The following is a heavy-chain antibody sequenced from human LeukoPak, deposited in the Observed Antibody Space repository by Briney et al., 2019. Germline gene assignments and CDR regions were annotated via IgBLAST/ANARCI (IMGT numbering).Heavy chain of an antibody. D-gene: IGHD3-10*01. V-gene: IGHV4-61*01. Sequence: SETLSLTCTVSSDSISSSSYYWSWIRQPPGKGLEWIGYIYYSGSTNYNPSLKSRVTISVDTSKNQFSLKLSSVTAADTAVYYCVASVRGVDPQPFDYWGQGTLVTVSS. CDR1: SDSISSSSYY. CDR2: IYYSGST. CDR3: VASVRGVDPQPFDY. J-gene: IGHJ4*02.